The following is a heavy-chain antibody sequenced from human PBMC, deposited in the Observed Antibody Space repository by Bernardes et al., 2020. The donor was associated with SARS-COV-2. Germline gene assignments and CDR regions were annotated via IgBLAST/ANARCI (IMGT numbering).Heavy chain of an antibody. D-gene: IGHD6-25*01. CDR2: INPYNGIT. CDR1: GYTFSSYG. J-gene: IGHJ6*02. Sequence: ASVKVSCKTYGYTFSSYGISWVRQAPGQGLEWMGWINPYNGITNYAQKIQGRVTITTDTSTSTAYMELKSLTPDDTAVYYCARGGFYMDVWGQGTTVTVSS. V-gene: IGHV1-18*01. CDR3: ARGGFYMDV.